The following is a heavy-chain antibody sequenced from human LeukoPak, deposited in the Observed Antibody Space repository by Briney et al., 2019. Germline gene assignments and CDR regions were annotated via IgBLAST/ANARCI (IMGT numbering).Heavy chain of an antibody. D-gene: IGHD3-16*01. J-gene: IGHJ4*02. CDR1: GFTFDDYA. V-gene: IGHV3-53*01. CDR3: ARSVWGSYHFDY. Sequence: GGSLRLSCAASGFTFDDYAMHWVRQAPGKGLEWVSLIHSGGSTYYADSVKGRFTISRDNSKNTLYLEMSSLRVDDAAIYYCARSVWGSYHFDYWGQGTRVTVSS. CDR2: IHSGGST.